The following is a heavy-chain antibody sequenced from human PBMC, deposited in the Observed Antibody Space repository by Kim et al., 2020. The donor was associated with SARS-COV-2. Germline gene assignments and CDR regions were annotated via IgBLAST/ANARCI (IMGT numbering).Heavy chain of an antibody. CDR2: IIPMFGTA. Sequence: SVKVSCKASGGTFNSYAISWVRQAPGQGLEWMGGIIPMFGTANYAEKFQGRVTFIADESTSTAYMELSSLRSEDTAVYYCASDYYDSSGSPSYGMDVWGQGTTVIVSS. CDR3: ASDYYDSSGSPSYGMDV. D-gene: IGHD3-22*01. V-gene: IGHV1-69*13. J-gene: IGHJ6*02. CDR1: GGTFNSYA.